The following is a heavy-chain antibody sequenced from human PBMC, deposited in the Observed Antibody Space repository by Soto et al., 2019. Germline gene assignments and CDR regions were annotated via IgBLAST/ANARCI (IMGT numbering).Heavy chain of an antibody. D-gene: IGHD3-10*01. CDR1: GFTFSDYY. Sequence: GGSLRLSCAASGFTFSDYYMSWIRQAPGKGLEWVSYISSSSSYTNYADSVKGRFAISRDNAKNSLYLQMNSLRAEDTAVYYCQRFGESKLDHYYYYYGMDVWGQGTTVTVSS. J-gene: IGHJ6*02. CDR2: ISSSSSYT. CDR3: QRFGESKLDHYYYYYGMDV. V-gene: IGHV3-11*03.